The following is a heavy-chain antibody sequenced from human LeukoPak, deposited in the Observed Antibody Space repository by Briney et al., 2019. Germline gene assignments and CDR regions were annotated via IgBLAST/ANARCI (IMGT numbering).Heavy chain of an antibody. CDR3: AKDLRFGDSPGNRFDY. J-gene: IGHJ4*02. D-gene: IGHD3-10*01. CDR2: ISGSGGGT. CDR1: GFTFTGYA. Sequence: GGSLRLSCAASGFTFTGYAMTWVRQAPRKGLEWVSAISGSGGGTYYADSVRGRFTISRDNSKNTLYLQMNSLRAEDTAVYYCAKDLRFGDSPGNRFDYWGQGTLVTVSS. V-gene: IGHV3-23*01.